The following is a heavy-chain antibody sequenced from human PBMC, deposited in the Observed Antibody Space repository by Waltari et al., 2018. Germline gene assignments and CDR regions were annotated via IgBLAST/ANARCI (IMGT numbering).Heavy chain of an antibody. CDR2: MDPNTDNL. Sequence: QVHLVQSEAEVRKPGASVKVSCTASGYSFIHYDINWVRQAPGQGLEWLGWMDPNTDNLGYAQKFQGRLIMATNTSVSTAYMELSSLRYEDTAVYFCARGSVGLHGGNSGFGYWGQGTLVTVSS. D-gene: IGHD2-21*02. CDR3: ARGSVGLHGGNSGFGY. CDR1: GYSFIHYD. J-gene: IGHJ4*02. V-gene: IGHV1-8*02.